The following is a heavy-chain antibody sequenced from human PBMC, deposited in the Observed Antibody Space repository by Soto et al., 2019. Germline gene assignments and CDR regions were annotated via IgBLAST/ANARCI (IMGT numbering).Heavy chain of an antibody. J-gene: IGHJ4*02. V-gene: IGHV1-2*02. Sequence: QVQLVQSGAEVKKPGASVKVSCKASGYTFTGYYMHWVRQAPGQGLEWMGWINPNSGGTSYAQKFQGRVTMTRDTSISTAYMELSRLRSDDTAVYYCARDLRGYSYGSPTYWGQGTLVTVSS. D-gene: IGHD5-18*01. CDR2: INPNSGGT. CDR1: GYTFTGYY. CDR3: ARDLRGYSYGSPTY.